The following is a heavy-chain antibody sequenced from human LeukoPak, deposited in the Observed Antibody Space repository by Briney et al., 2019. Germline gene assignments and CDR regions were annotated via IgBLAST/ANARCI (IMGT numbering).Heavy chain of an antibody. V-gene: IGHV4-34*01. CDR1: GGSISSYC. CDR3: ARYVVLRYFDWLGNWFDP. J-gene: IGHJ5*02. CDR2: INHSGST. D-gene: IGHD3-9*01. Sequence: SETLSLTCTVSGGSISSYCWSWIRKPPGKGLEWIGEINHSGSTNYNPSLKSRVTISVDTSKNQFSLKLSSVTAADTAVYYCARYVVLRYFDWLGNWFDPWGQGTLVTVSS.